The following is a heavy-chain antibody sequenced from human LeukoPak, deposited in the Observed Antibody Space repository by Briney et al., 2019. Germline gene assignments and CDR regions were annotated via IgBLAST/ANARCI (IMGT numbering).Heavy chain of an antibody. Sequence: GGSLRLSCAASGFTFSSYSMNWVRQAPRKGLEWVSSISSSSSYIYYADSVKGRFTISRDNAKNSLYLQMNSLRAEDTAVYYCARGDPYYDSSGYYGFDPWGQGTLVTVSS. J-gene: IGHJ5*02. CDR1: GFTFSSYS. D-gene: IGHD3-22*01. V-gene: IGHV3-21*01. CDR2: ISSSSSYI. CDR3: ARGDPYYDSSGYYGFDP.